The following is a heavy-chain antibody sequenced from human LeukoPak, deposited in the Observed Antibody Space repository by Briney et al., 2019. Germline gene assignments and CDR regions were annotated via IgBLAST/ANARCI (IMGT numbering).Heavy chain of an antibody. J-gene: IGHJ4*02. V-gene: IGHV3-30*02. CDR2: IRYDGSNK. Sequence: GGSLRLSWAASGFTFSSYGMHWVRQAPGKGLEWVAFIRYDGSNKYYADSVKGRFTISRDNSKNTLYLQMNSLRAEDTAVYYCAKLARMLSPDYSNGDYWGQGTLVTVSS. D-gene: IGHD4-11*01. CDR3: AKLARMLSPDYSNGDY. CDR1: GFTFSSYG.